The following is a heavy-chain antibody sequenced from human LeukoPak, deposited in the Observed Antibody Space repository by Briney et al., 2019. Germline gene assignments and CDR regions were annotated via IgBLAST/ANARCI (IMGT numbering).Heavy chain of an antibody. D-gene: IGHD6-19*01. Sequence: GGSLRLSCAASGFTVSSNYMSWVRQAPGKGLEWVSIIYSDGTTYYADSVKGRFTISRDNSKNTLYLQMNSLRAEDTAVYYCAKDSGYSSGWYGYYFDYWGQGTLVTVSS. CDR3: AKDSGYSSGWYGYYFDY. CDR2: IYSDGTT. CDR1: GFTVSSNY. V-gene: IGHV3-53*01. J-gene: IGHJ4*02.